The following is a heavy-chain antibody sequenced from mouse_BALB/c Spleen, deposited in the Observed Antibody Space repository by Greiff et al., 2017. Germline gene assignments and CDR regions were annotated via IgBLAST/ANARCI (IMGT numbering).Heavy chain of an antibody. Sequence: EVKLMESGPGLVKPSQSLSLTCTVTGYSITSDYAWNWIRQFPGNKLEWMGSISYSGSTSYNPSLKSRISITRDTSKNPFFLQLNSVTTEDTATYYCARGVYYGSSYAYAMDYWGQGTSVTVSS. D-gene: IGHD1-1*01. CDR3: ARGVYYGSSYAYAMDY. CDR1: GYSITSDYA. CDR2: ISYSGST. V-gene: IGHV3-2*02. J-gene: IGHJ4*01.